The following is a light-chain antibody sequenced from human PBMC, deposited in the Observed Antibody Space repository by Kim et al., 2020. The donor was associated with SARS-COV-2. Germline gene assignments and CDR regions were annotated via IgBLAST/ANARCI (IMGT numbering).Light chain of an antibody. Sequence: RQTAPLTCTGNSNNVGYEGAAWLQQHQGHPPKLLTYRNNNRPSGISDRFSASRSGNTASLTISGLQPEDETDYYCSAWDSSLSAWVFGGGTQLTVL. CDR2: RNN. V-gene: IGLV10-54*04. CDR1: SNNVGYEG. CDR3: SAWDSSLSAWV. J-gene: IGLJ3*02.